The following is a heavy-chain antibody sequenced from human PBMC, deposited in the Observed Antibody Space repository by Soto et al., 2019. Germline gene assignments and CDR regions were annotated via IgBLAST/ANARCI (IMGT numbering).Heavy chain of an antibody. J-gene: IGHJ4*02. CDR3: ARGYYSGSNPSSFDY. Sequence: QLQLVQSGAEVREPGSSVKVSCKASGGTFSSYTVIWVRQGPGQGLEWMGGITPTLNIAKYAEKFQGRVTMTADESTSTVNMHLSSLRSEDTAVYFCARGYYSGSNPSSFDYWGQGTLVAVSS. CDR2: ITPTLNIA. V-gene: IGHV1-69*01. D-gene: IGHD1-26*01. CDR1: GGTFSSYT.